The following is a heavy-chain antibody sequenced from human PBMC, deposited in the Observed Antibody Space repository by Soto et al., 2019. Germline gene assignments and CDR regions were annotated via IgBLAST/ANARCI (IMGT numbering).Heavy chain of an antibody. CDR3: ARMGDGYNYYFDY. V-gene: IGHV2-26*01. CDR1: GFSLSNARMG. Sequence: QVTLKESGPVLAKPTETLTLTCTVSGFSLSNARMGVSWIRQPPGKALEWLAHIFSNDEKLYSTSLKSRLTISKDTSKSQVVLTMTNMDPVDTATYYCARMGDGYNYYFDYWGQGTLVTVSS. D-gene: IGHD5-12*01. CDR2: IFSNDEK. J-gene: IGHJ4*02.